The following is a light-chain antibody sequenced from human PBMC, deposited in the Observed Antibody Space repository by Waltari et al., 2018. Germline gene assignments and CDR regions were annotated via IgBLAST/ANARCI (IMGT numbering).Light chain of an antibody. J-gene: IGLJ3*02. CDR1: TSHIGSNT. V-gene: IGLV1-44*01. CDR3: AAWDDSLSGPG. Sequence: QSVLTQPPSASGTPGQRVTISCSGSTSHIGSNTVNWYQQLPGTAPKLLIYTNNQRPSGVPDRFSGSKSGTSASLAISGLQSEDEADYYCAAWDDSLSGPGFGGGTKLTVL. CDR2: TNN.